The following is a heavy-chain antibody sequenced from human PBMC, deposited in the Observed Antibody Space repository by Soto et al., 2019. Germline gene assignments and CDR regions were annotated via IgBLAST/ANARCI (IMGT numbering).Heavy chain of an antibody. D-gene: IGHD1-1*01. CDR1: GGSISSGGYY. CDR3: VRGTPLDY. J-gene: IGHJ4*02. Sequence: TLSLTCSVSGGSISSGGYYWTWIRQHPGKDLEWIGYIYSTGSTHYNPSLKSRVTMSRDTSKNQFSLRLGSVTAADTAVYYCVRGTPLDYWGQGTLVTVSS. V-gene: IGHV4-31*03. CDR2: IYSTGST.